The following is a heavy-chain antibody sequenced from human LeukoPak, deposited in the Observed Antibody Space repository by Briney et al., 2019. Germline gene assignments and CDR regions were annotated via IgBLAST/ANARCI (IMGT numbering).Heavy chain of an antibody. J-gene: IGHJ4*02. D-gene: IGHD4-23*01. CDR3: ARSGVYGGTFDY. Sequence: SVKVSCKASGGTFSSYAISWVRQAPGQGLEWMGGIIPIFGTANYAQKFQGRVTITADESTSTAYMELSSLRSEDTAVYYCARSGVYGGTFDYWGQGTLVTVSS. CDR1: GGTFSSYA. CDR2: IIPIFGTA. V-gene: IGHV1-69*13.